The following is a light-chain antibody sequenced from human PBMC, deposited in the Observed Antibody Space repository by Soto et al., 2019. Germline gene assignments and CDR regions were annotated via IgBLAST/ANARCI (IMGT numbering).Light chain of an antibody. CDR3: QQTNSFPLT. CDR1: QSISNH. CDR2: AAS. V-gene: IGKV1-39*01. Sequence: DIQMTQSPSSLSASVEDRVIITCRASQSISNHLNWYQQKPGKAPKLLIFAASSLQSGVPSRFSGSRSGTDFTLTISSLQPEDFATYSCQQTNSFPLTFGGGTKVDIK. J-gene: IGKJ4*01.